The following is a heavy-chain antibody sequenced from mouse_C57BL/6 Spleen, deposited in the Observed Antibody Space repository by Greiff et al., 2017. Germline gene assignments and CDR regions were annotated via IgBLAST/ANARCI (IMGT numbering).Heavy chain of an antibody. CDR2: IDPSDSYT. Sequence: QVQLQQPGAELVKPGASVKLSCKASGYTFTSYWMQWVKQRPGQGLEWIGEIDPSDSYTNYNQKFKGKSTLTVDKSSSTAYMQLSSLTSEDSAVYYCARWGIVYFDYWGQGTTLTVSS. CDR1: GYTFTSYW. D-gene: IGHD2-12*01. V-gene: IGHV1-50*01. CDR3: ARWGIVYFDY. J-gene: IGHJ2*01.